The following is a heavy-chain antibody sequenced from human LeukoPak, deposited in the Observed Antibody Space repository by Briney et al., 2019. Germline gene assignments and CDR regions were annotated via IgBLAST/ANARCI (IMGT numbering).Heavy chain of an antibody. CDR1: GYTFINYG. V-gene: IGHV1-18*01. CDR3: ARDSIKYSRLPFYLDS. J-gene: IGHJ4*02. D-gene: IGHD5-18*01. CDR2: IRTSNGET. Sequence: ASVKVSCKASGYTFINYGISWVRQAPGQGLEWMGWIRTSNGETRYARRLQGRVTMTTDTSTRTVYMDLRSLRSDDTAVYYCARDSIKYSRLPFYLDSWGQGTLGTVSS.